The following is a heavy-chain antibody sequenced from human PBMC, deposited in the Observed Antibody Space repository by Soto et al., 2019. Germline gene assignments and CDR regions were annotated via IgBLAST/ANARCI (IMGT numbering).Heavy chain of an antibody. Sequence: GGSLRLSCAASGFTFSNAWMSWVRQAPGKGLEWVGRIKSKTDGGTTDYAAPVKGRFTISRDNSQEMLFLQMNSLRAEDTAVYFCAKDLSSPTYGLEVWGQGTTVTVSS. J-gene: IGHJ6*02. CDR3: AKDLSSPTYGLEV. CDR2: IKSKTDGGTT. V-gene: IGHV3-15*01. CDR1: GFTFSNAW.